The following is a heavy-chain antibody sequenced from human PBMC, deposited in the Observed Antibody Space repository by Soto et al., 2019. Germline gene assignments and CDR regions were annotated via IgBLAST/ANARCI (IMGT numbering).Heavy chain of an antibody. CDR2: ISGNGGT. V-gene: IGHV3-23*01. CDR1: GFTFRTYA. Sequence: VQLLESGGGVTQPGGSLRLSCAASGFTFRTYAMSWVRQTPGKGLEWVSTISGNGGTSYADFVRGRFTISRDNSKHTLYLKMNSLRAEDTAIYYCAKDAPGSGWLSDYWGQGTRVTVSS. CDR3: AKDAPGSGWLSDY. D-gene: IGHD6-19*01. J-gene: IGHJ4*02.